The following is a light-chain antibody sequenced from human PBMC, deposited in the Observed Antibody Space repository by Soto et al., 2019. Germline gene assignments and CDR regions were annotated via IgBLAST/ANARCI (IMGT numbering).Light chain of an antibody. CDR3: SSDTSTSTLYV. Sequence: QSVLTQPASVSGSPGQSITISCIGTSSDIGAYNYVSWYQQHPGKVPKLMIYEVTNRPSGLSNRFSGSKSGNTASLTISGLQTEDEADYFCSSDTSTSTLYVFGTGTKLTVL. CDR1: SSDIGAYNY. CDR2: EVT. J-gene: IGLJ1*01. V-gene: IGLV2-14*01.